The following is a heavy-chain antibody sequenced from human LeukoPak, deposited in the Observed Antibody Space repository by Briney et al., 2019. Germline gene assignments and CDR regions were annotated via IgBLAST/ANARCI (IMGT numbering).Heavy chain of an antibody. J-gene: IGHJ4*02. D-gene: IGHD3-16*02. CDR3: ARERIMITFGGVIVAEPSLDY. CDR2: IYTSGST. CDR1: VGSISSYY. V-gene: IGHV4-4*07. Sequence: SETLSLTCTVSVGSISSYYWSWIRQPAGKGLEWIGRIYTSGSTNYNPSLKSRVTMSVDTSKNQFSLKLSSVTAADTALYYCARERIMITFGGVIVAEPSLDYWGQGTLVTVSS.